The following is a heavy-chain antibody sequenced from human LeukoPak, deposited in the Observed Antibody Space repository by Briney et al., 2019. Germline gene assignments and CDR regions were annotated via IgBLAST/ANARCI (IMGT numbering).Heavy chain of an antibody. V-gene: IGHV3-74*01. CDR2: IKSDGSVT. CDR3: AKARADINYYYYMDV. J-gene: IGHJ6*03. D-gene: IGHD3-9*01. CDR1: GFTFRNYW. Sequence: TGGSLRLSCVVSGFTFRNYWMHWVRQAPGKGLVWVSRIKSDGSVTSYADSVKGRFTISRDNSKNSLYLQMNNLRAEDTALYYCAKARADINYYYYMDVWGKGTTVTVSS.